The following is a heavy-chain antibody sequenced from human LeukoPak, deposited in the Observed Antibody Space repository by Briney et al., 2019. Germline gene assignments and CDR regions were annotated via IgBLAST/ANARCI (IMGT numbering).Heavy chain of an antibody. D-gene: IGHD5-18*01. CDR1: GDSISSGGYY. V-gene: IGHV4-31*03. CDR2: IYYSGST. CDR3: ARVVGYSYGFDY. J-gene: IGHJ4*02. Sequence: PSETLSLTRTVSGDSISSGGYYWSWIRQHPGKGLEWIRYIYYSGSTYYNPSLKSRVTISVDTSKNQFSLKLSSVTAADTAVYYCARVVGYSYGFDYWGQGTLVTVSS.